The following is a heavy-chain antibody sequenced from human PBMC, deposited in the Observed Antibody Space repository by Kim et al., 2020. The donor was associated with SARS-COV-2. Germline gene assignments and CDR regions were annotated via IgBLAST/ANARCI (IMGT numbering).Heavy chain of an antibody. Sequence: PSLKGPAAMSLDTSKNQFSLELTSVTAADTAVYYCARNYGDYLYYFDYWGQGTLVTVSS. CDR3: ARNYGDYLYYFDY. J-gene: IGHJ4*02. D-gene: IGHD4-17*01. V-gene: IGHV4-34*04.